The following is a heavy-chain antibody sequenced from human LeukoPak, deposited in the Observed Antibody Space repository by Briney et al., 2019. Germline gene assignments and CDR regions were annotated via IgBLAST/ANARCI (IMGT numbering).Heavy chain of an antibody. J-gene: IGHJ4*02. CDR3: ATDCSGNRCYSL. CDR2: ITGSSDAI. CDR1: GLTFSTYV. Sequence: PGGSLRLSCAASGLTFSTYVMTWVRQAPGKGLEWVSIITGSSDAIHYAGSVKGRFTISRDNSRNSLYLQMNSLRLGDTALYYCATDCSGNRCYSLWGQGTLVTVSS. D-gene: IGHD2-15*01. V-gene: IGHV3-23*01.